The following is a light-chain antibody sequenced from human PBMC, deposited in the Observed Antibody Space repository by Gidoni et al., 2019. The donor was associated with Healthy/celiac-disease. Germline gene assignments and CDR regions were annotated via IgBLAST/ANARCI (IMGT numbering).Light chain of an antibody. CDR3: QQSYSTPYT. CDR2: ATS. CDR1: QSISSY. Sequence: DIEMTQSPSSLSASGGDRVTITCRASQSISSYLNWYQQKPGKAPKLPIYATSSMQSGVPSRFSGSGSETDFTLTISSLQPEDFATYYCQQSYSTPYTFGQGTKLEIK. J-gene: IGKJ2*01. V-gene: IGKV1-39*01.